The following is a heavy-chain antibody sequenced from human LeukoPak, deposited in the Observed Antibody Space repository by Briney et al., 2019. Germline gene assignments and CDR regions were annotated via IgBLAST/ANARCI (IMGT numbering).Heavy chain of an antibody. CDR2: INHSGST. CDR3: TRETSLRYYDFWSGWDY. V-gene: IGHV4-34*01. J-gene: IGHJ4*02. CDR1: GGSFSGYY. D-gene: IGHD3-3*01. Sequence: KPSETLSLTCAVYGGSFSGYYWSWIRQPPGKGLEWIGEINHSGSTNYNPSLKSRVTISVDTSKNQFSLQLNSVTPEDTAVYYCTRETSLRYYDFWSGWDYWGQGTLVTVSS.